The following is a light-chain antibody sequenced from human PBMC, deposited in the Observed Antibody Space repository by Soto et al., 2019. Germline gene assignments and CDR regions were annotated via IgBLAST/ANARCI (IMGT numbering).Light chain of an antibody. CDR3: AAGDDSLSGPV. V-gene: IGLV1-44*01. CDR2: GDN. J-gene: IGLJ2*01. CDR1: SSNIGRNT. Sequence: QSVLTQPPSVSGTPGQRVTMSCSGGSSNIGRNTVSWYQQLPGTAPKVLISGDNQRSSGVPDRFSGSKSGTSASLAISGRQSEDEADYYCAAGDDSLSGPVFGGGTKLTVL.